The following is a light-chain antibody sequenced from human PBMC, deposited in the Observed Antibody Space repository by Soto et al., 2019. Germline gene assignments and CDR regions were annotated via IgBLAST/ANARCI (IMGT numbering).Light chain of an antibody. J-gene: IGLJ3*02. Sequence: QSALTQPASVSGSPGQSITISCTGTASDLGTYNLVSWYQQHPGKAPKLMIYEATKRPSGVSNRFSGSKSGNTASLTISGLQAEDEADYYCCSYTRSYTWVFGGGTKLTVL. CDR3: CSYTRSYTWV. V-gene: IGLV2-23*01. CDR1: ASDLGTYNL. CDR2: EAT.